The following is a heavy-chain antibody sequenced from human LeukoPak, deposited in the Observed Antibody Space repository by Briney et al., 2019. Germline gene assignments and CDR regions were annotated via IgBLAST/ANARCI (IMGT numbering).Heavy chain of an antibody. V-gene: IGHV3-23*01. CDR2: IVVSGGTT. CDR3: GRDLDWGAFDH. Sequence: PGGSLRLSCAASGFTFSTYGMDWVRQAPGKGLEWVSGIVVSGGTTYYADSVKGRFTISRDNSKNALYLQMNSLRAEDTAVYYCGRDLDWGAFDHWGQGTLVTVSS. D-gene: IGHD3-9*01. J-gene: IGHJ4*02. CDR1: GFTFSTYG.